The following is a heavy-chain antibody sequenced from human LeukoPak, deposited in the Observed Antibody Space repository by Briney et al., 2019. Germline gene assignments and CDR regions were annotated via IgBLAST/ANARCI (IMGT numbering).Heavy chain of an antibody. J-gene: IGHJ4*02. CDR3: SRENGAFSPFGY. V-gene: IGHV4-4*02. D-gene: IGHD2-8*01. Sequence: SGTLSLTCGVSGGSITSTNWWSWVRQPPGQGLEWIGEVPLSGLTNYNPSLSSRVIMALDTSKNHLSLHLTSVTAADTAVYYCSRENGAFSPFGYWGQGYLVTVLS. CDR1: GGSITSTNW. CDR2: VPLSGLT.